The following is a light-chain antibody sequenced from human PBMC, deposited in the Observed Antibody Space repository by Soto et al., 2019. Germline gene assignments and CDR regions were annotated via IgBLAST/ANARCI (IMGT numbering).Light chain of an antibody. CDR3: AAWDDSLSGWV. V-gene: IGLV1-47*01. CDR1: SSNIGSNY. CDR2: RNN. Sequence: QSVLTQPPSASGNPGQRVTISCSGSSSNIGSNYVYWYQQLPGTAPKLLIYRNNQRPSGVPDRFSGSKSVTSASLAISGLRSEDEADYYSAAWDDSLSGWVFGGGTKLTVL. J-gene: IGLJ3*02.